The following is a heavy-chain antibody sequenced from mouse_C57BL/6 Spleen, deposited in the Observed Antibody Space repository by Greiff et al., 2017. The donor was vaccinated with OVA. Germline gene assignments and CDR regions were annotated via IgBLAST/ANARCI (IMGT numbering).Heavy chain of an antibody. J-gene: IGHJ3*01. CDR3: ARHEVPLYYYGSSPAWFAY. D-gene: IGHD1-1*01. V-gene: IGHV1-62-2*01. Sequence: VHLVESGAELVKPGASVKLSCKASGYTFTEYTIHWVKQRSGQGLEWIGWFYPGSGSIKYNEKFKDKATLTADKSSSTVYMELSRLTSEDSAVYFCARHEVPLYYYGSSPAWFAYWGQGTLVTVSA. CDR1: GYTFTEYT. CDR2: FYPGSGSI.